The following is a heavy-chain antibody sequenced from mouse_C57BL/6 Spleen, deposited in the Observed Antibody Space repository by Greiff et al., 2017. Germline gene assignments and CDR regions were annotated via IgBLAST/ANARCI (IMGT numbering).Heavy chain of an antibody. CDR1: GYTFPSYW. CDR2: INPSNGGT. V-gene: IGHV1-53*01. J-gene: IGHJ2*01. Sequence: QVQLQQPGTELVKPGASVKLSCKASGYTFPSYWMHWVKQRPGQGLEWIGNINPSNGGTNYNEKFKSKATLTVDKSSSTAYMQLSSLTSEDSAVYYCAREAQFITTVVFDYWGQGTTLTVSS. CDR3: AREAQFITTVVFDY. D-gene: IGHD1-1*01.